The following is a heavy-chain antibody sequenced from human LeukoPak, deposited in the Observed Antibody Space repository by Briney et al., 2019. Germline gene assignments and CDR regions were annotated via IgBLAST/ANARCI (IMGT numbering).Heavy chain of an antibody. CDR3: AREGSSWYESAFDI. D-gene: IGHD1-14*01. J-gene: IGHJ3*02. Sequence: GGSLRLSCAASGFTFSSYWMSWVRQAPGEGLEWVANIKQDGSEKYYVDSVKGRFTISRDNAKNSLYLQMNSLRAEDTAVYYCAREGSSWYESAFDIWGQGTMVTVSS. CDR2: IKQDGSEK. V-gene: IGHV3-7*03. CDR1: GFTFSSYW.